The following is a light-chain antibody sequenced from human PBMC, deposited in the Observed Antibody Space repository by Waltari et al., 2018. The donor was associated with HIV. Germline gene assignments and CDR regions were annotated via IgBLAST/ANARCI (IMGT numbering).Light chain of an antibody. CDR3: AAWDDSLSAWV. V-gene: IGLV1-47*01. Sequence: QSALTPPPSASGTPGQTVTISCSGSSANSGSHYVYWHLQLPGTAPKLLLYRNDEWPSGVPDRFSGSKSGTSASLAISGLRSEDEADYYCAAWDDSLSAWVFGGGTKLTVL. J-gene: IGLJ3*02. CDR1: SANSGSHY. CDR2: RND.